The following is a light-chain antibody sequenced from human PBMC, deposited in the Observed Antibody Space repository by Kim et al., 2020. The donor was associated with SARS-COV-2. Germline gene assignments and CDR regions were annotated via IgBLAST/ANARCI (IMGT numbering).Light chain of an antibody. V-gene: IGKV3D-7*01. CDR1: RSVSSIS. Sequence: GERLPPSCSASRSVSSISLSWYQQKPGQAPRLLIYGASTRATSIPARFSGSGSGTDFTLTISSLQPEDFAVYYCQQDYNLLFTFGPGTKVDIK. CDR3: QQDYNLLFT. CDR2: GAS. J-gene: IGKJ3*01.